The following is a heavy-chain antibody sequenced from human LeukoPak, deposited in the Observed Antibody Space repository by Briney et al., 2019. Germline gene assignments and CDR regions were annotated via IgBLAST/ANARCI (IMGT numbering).Heavy chain of an antibody. Sequence: ASVKVSCKASGGTFSSYAISWVRQAPGQGLEWMGWFNPKSGDTNYPQKFQGRVTMTGDTSTSTAYMELSSLRSDDTARYFCARDSSTWYSDYYYYMDVWGKGTTVTVSS. CDR3: ARDSSTWYSDYYYYMDV. CDR1: GGTFSSYA. CDR2: FNPKSGDT. V-gene: IGHV1-2*02. J-gene: IGHJ6*03. D-gene: IGHD2/OR15-2a*01.